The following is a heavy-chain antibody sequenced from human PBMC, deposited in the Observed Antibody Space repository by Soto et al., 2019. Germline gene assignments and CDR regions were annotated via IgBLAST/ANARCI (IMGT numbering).Heavy chain of an antibody. V-gene: IGHV3-15*07. J-gene: IGHJ6*02. CDR3: TTAIRFYHYYYGMDV. CDR1: GFTFSNAW. Sequence: PGGSLRLSCAASGFTFSNAWMNWVRQAPGKGLEWVGRTKSKTDGGTTDYAAPVKGRFTISRDDSKNTLYLQMNSLKTEDTAVYYCTTAIRFYHYYYGMDVWGQGTTVTVSS. CDR2: TKSKTDGGTT. D-gene: IGHD3-10*01.